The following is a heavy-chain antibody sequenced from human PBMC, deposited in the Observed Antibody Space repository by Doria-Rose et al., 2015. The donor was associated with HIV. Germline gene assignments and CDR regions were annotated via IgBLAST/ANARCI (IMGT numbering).Heavy chain of an antibody. V-gene: IGHV2-26*01. J-gene: IGHJ4*02. CDR1: GVSLSSPGMG. CDR2: IFSDDER. CDR3: ARIKSSRWYHKYYFDF. D-gene: IGHD6-13*01. Sequence: TLKESGPVLVKPTETLTLTCTVSGVSLSSPGMGVSWIRQPPGKALEWLANIFSDDERSYKPSRESRLTISRGTSKSQVVLTMTDMDPVDTATYYCARIKSSRWYHKYYFDFWGQGTLVIVSA.